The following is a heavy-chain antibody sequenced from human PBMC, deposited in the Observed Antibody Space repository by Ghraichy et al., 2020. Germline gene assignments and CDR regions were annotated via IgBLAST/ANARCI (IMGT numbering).Heavy chain of an antibody. CDR3: ARVPPEYLGGEFDY. D-gene: IGHD2-2*01. CDR1: GYTFTGYY. CDR2: INPNSGGT. V-gene: IGHV1-2*02. J-gene: IGHJ4*02. Sequence: ASVKVSCKASGYTFTGYYMHWVRQVPGQGLEWMGWINPNSGGTNYAQKFQGRVTMTRDTSISTAYMELSRLRSDDTAVYYCARVPPEYLGGEFDYWGQGTLVTVSS.